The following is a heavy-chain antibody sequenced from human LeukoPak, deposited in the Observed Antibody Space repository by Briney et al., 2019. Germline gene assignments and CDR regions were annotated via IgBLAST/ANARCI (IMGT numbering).Heavy chain of an antibody. D-gene: IGHD6-13*01. CDR3: AKGIAAAGSRPYYYGMDV. CDR2: ISGSGGST. CDR1: GFTFSSYA. V-gene: IGHV3-23*01. J-gene: IGHJ6*02. Sequence: GGSLRLSCAASGFTFSSYAMSWVRQAPGKGLEWVSAISGSGGSTYYADSVKGRFTISRDNSKNTLYLQMNSLRAEDTAVYYCAKGIAAAGSRPYYYGMDVWGQGTTVTVSS.